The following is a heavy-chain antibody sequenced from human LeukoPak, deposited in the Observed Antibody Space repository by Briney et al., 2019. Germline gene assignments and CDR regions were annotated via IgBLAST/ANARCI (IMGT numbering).Heavy chain of an antibody. CDR3: ARDPVGGRPDY. J-gene: IGHJ4*02. CDR1: GFTFSTYW. D-gene: IGHD1-26*01. Sequence: GGSLRLSCAASGFTFSTYWMHWVRQAPGKGLVWVSRIKSDGGSTNYADSVKDRFTISRDNAKNTLFLQMSSLRAEDTAVYYCARDPVGGRPDYWGQGTLVTVSS. V-gene: IGHV3-74*01. CDR2: IKSDGGST.